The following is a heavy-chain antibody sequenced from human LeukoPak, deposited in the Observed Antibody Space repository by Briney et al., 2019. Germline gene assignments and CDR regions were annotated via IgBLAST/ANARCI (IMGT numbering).Heavy chain of an antibody. J-gene: IGHJ4*02. V-gene: IGHV3-11*05. CDR1: GFTFSDYY. CDR2: ISSSSSYT. CDR3: ARDRRYGGNSGGSDY. D-gene: IGHD4-23*01. Sequence: PGGSLRLSCAASGFTFSDYYMSWIPQAPGKGLEWVSYISSSSSYTNYADSVKGRFTISRDNAKNSLYLQMNSLRADDTAVYYCARDRRYGGNSGGSDYWGQGTLVTVSS.